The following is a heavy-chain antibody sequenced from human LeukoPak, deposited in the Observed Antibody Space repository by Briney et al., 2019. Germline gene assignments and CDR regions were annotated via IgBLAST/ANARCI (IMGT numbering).Heavy chain of an antibody. CDR3: ARSFGITGTRILYY. CDR1: GYIFTSYG. D-gene: IGHD1-7*01. Sequence: ASVKASCKASGYIFTSYGINWVRQAPGQGLEWMGWISAYNGNTNYAQKLQGRVTMTTDTSTSTVYMELSSLRSEDTAVYYCARSFGITGTRILYYWGQGTLVTVSS. J-gene: IGHJ4*02. CDR2: ISAYNGNT. V-gene: IGHV1-18*01.